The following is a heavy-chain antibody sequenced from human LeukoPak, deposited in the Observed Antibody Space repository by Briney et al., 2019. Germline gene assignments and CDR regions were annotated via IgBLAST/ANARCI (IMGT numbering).Heavy chain of an antibody. V-gene: IGHV3-48*01. CDR2: ISSSRNTI. CDR3: ARDLTAPRRCY. J-gene: IGHJ4*02. D-gene: IGHD4-17*01. CDR1: GFTFSSYS. Sequence: GGSLRLSRAAAGFTFSSYSTNWVRQDAGKGREWVAYISSSRNTIYYADAVKDRFTISRDNAKNSLYLQMNSLKAEDTAVYYCARDLTAPRRCYWGQGALVTVSS.